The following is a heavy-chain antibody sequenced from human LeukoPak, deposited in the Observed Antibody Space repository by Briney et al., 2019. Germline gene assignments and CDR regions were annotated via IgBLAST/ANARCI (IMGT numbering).Heavy chain of an antibody. CDR2: IKSKTDGGTT. Sequence: GGSLRLSCAASGFTFSNAWMSWVRQAPGKGLEWVGRIKSKTDGGTTDYAAPVKGRFTISRDDSKNTLYLQMNSLKTEDTAVYYCTTDWYNWNDEDYYMDVWGKGTTVTISS. CDR3: TTDWYNWNDEDYYMDV. V-gene: IGHV3-15*01. CDR1: GFTFSNAW. J-gene: IGHJ6*03. D-gene: IGHD1-20*01.